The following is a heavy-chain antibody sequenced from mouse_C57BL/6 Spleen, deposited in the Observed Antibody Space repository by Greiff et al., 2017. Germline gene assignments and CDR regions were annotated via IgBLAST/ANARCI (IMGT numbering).Heavy chain of an antibody. Sequence: VQLQQSGPELVKPGASVKISCKASGYAFSSSWMNWLKQRPGKGLEWIGRIYPGDGDTNYNGKFKGKATLTADKSSSTAYMQLSSLTSEDSAVYFCAREATTGFDYWGQGTTLTVSS. J-gene: IGHJ2*01. CDR1: GYAFSSSW. CDR2: IYPGDGDT. V-gene: IGHV1-82*01. CDR3: AREATTGFDY. D-gene: IGHD1-1*01.